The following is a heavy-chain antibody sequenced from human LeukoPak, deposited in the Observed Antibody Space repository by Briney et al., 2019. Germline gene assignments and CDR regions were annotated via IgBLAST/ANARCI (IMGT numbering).Heavy chain of an antibody. CDR2: IKQDGSEK. Sequence: GGSLRLSCAASGFTFSSYWMSWVRQAPGKGLEWVANIKQDGSEKYYVDSVKGRFTISRDNAKNSLYLQMNSLRAEDTAVYYCARNLNKQWLAPDGYGGQGTLVTVSS. CDR3: ARNLNKQWLAPDGY. CDR1: GFTFSSYW. V-gene: IGHV3-7*01. J-gene: IGHJ4*02. D-gene: IGHD6-19*01.